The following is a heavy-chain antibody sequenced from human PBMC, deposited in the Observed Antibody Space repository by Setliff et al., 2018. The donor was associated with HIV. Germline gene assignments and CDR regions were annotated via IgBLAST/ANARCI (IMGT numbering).Heavy chain of an antibody. CDR1: GGSFSGYY. CDR3: ARCSVGWSREEHPRPDGAFHI. V-gene: IGHV4-34*01. Sequence: ETLSLTCTVYGGSFSGYYWSWIRQPPGMGLEWIGEINQSENTNYNPSLKSRVTISADPSKNQFSLKLSSVTAAETAVYYCARCSVGWSREEHPRPDGAFHIWGQGSMVTVSS. D-gene: IGHD3-3*01. CDR2: INQSENT. J-gene: IGHJ3*02.